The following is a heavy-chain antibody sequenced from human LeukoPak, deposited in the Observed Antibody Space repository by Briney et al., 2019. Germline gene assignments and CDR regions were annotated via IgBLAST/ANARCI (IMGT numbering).Heavy chain of an antibody. Sequence: GGSLRLSCAASGFTFSSYAMSWVRQAPGKGLEWVSSIRGSFGTTYYSASVKPRFPTSRDNSKNTLYLQMSSLRAEDTAIYYCAKDLYSSGHSGDYWGQGTLVTVSS. CDR3: AKDLYSSGHSGDY. V-gene: IGHV3-23*01. CDR2: IRGSFGTT. CDR1: GFTFSSYA. D-gene: IGHD6-19*01. J-gene: IGHJ4*02.